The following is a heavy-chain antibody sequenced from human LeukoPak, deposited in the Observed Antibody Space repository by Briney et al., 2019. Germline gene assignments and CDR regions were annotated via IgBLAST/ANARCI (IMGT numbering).Heavy chain of an antibody. J-gene: IGHJ6*02. CDR1: GFTFSSYS. V-gene: IGHV3-21*01. D-gene: IGHD2-15*01. CDR3: ARVTYSAYGMDV. Sequence: PGGSLRLSCAASGFTFSSYSVNWVRQAPGKGLEWVSSISGSSSYIDYADSVKGRFTISRDNAKNSLYLQMSSLRAEDTAVYYCARVTYSAYGMDVWGQGTTVTVSS. CDR2: ISGSSSYI.